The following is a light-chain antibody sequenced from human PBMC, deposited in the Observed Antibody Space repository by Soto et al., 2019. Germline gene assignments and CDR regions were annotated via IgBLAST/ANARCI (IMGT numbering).Light chain of an antibody. CDR3: KAYTGYGGV. Sequence: QSAVTQPASVSGSPGQSITISCTGTSSDVGGYKYVSWYQQYPGKAPKLMIYEVSNRPSGVSNRFSGSKSVNTASLTISGLQAEDEADYYCKAYTGYGGVFGGGTKLTVL. V-gene: IGLV2-14*01. J-gene: IGLJ2*01. CDR1: SSDVGGYKY. CDR2: EVS.